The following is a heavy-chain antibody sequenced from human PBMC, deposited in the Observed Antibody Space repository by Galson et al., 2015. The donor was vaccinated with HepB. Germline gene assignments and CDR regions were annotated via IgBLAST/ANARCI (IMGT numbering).Heavy chain of an antibody. D-gene: IGHD3-10*01. CDR3: VGTWQFTHGEGWFDP. V-gene: IGHV1-24*01. CDR1: GYTLTELS. CDR2: FDPEDGET. J-gene: IGHJ5*02. Sequence: SVKVSCKVSGYTLTELSMHWVRQAPGKGLEWMGGFDPEDGETIYAQKFQGRVTMTEDTSTDTAYMELSSLRSEDTAVYYCVGTWQFTHGEGWFDPWGQGTLVTVSS.